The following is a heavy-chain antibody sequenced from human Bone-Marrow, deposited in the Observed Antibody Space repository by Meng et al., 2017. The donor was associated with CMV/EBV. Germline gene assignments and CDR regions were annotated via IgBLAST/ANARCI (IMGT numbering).Heavy chain of an antibody. CDR2: IKQDGSEK. D-gene: IGHD2-2*01. V-gene: IGHV3-7*01. CDR1: GFTFSSYW. Sequence: GESLKISCAASGFTFSSYWMSWVRQAPGKGLEWVANIKQDGSEKYYVDSVKGRFTISRDNAKNSLYLQMNSLRAEDTAVYYCARDRDIVVVPAARFHNWFDPWGQGTLVTVSS. CDR3: ARDRDIVVVPAARFHNWFDP. J-gene: IGHJ5*02.